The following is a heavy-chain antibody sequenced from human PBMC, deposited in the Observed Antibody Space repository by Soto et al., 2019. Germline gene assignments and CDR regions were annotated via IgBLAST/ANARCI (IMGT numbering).Heavy chain of an antibody. CDR1: GYVFTSYA. V-gene: IGHV1-3*04. J-gene: IGHJ5*02. D-gene: IGHD4-17*01. Sequence: SVKVSCKTSGYVFTSYAIHWVRLAPGQRLEWMGWINTGNGNARYSQKFQDRVTVNRDTSASIVYMELSSLRSEDTAVYYCARSYLYRDYGVGEGWWFDTWGQGTLVTVSS. CDR2: INTGNGNA. CDR3: ARSYLYRDYGVGEGWWFDT.